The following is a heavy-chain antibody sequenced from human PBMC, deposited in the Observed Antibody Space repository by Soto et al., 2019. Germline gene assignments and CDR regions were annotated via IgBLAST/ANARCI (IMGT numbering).Heavy chain of an antibody. Sequence: EVQLVEYGGGLVQPGGSLTLSCAASGFIFSAYSINWVRRAPGQGLEWVSYISSRTNTIYYADSVQGRFTISRDDAKKSLSLQRSSRRVQDTIFFYCVKDRRIPPAAHFYFASGARGPRVPLSS. CDR3: VKDRRIPPAAHFYFAS. V-gene: IGHV3-48*01. D-gene: IGHD2-2*01. CDR1: GFIFSAYS. CDR2: ISSRTNTI. J-gene: IGHJ4*02.